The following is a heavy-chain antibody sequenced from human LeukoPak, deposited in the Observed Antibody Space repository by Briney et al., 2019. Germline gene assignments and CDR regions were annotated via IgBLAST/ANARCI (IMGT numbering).Heavy chain of an antibody. V-gene: IGHV3-11*05. CDR2: ISSSSSYT. CDR1: GFTFSDYY. CDR3: AREPRQYSYGSVVGTSNWFDY. J-gene: IGHJ4*02. D-gene: IGHD5-18*01. Sequence: PGGSLRLSCAASGFTFSDYYMSWIRQAPGKGLEWVSYISSSSSYTNYADSVKGRFTISRDNAKNSLYLQMNSLRAEDTAVYYCAREPRQYSYGSVVGTSNWFDYWGQGTLVTVSS.